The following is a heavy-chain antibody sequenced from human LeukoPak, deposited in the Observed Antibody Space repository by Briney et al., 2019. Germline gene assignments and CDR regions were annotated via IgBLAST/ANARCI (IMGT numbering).Heavy chain of an antibody. CDR1: GDTFNDYT. CDR2: IMPFLDVA. J-gene: IGHJ4*02. V-gene: IGHV1-69*04. CDR3: ARDHCSGGSCHGGH. D-gene: IGHD2-15*01. Sequence: SVKVSCKASGDTFNDYTFSWVRQAPGQGLEWMGRIMPFLDVANYAPKFQGGVTLTADKSTSTAYMELSDLKSEDTAVYYCARDHCSGGSCHGGHWGQGTLVTVSS.